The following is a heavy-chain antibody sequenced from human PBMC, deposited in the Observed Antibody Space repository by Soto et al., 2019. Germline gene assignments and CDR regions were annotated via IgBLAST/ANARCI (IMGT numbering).Heavy chain of an antibody. Sequence: SETLSLTCTVSGDSISTADYYWNWIRQPPGKGLEWIGYIYYSGNTYYIPSLKSRVTISVDTSKNQISLKLNSVTAADTAVYYCARGIYSTSPFFDSWGQGTLVTVS. V-gene: IGHV4-30-4*01. CDR2: IYYSGNT. J-gene: IGHJ4*02. CDR1: GDSISTADYY. D-gene: IGHD6-6*01. CDR3: ARGIYSTSPFFDS.